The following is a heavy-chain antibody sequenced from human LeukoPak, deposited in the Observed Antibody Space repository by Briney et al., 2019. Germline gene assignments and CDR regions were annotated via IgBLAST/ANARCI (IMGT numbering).Heavy chain of an antibody. V-gene: IGHV3-30-3*01. D-gene: IGHD2-8*01. Sequence: GGSLRLSCAASGFTFSSYAMHWVRQAPGKGLEWVAVTSYDGSNKYYADSVKGRFTISRDNSKNTLYLQMNSLRAEDTAVYYCARDFRLRYYYGMDVWGQGTTVTVSS. CDR1: GFTFSSYA. J-gene: IGHJ6*02. CDR3: ARDFRLRYYYGMDV. CDR2: TSYDGSNK.